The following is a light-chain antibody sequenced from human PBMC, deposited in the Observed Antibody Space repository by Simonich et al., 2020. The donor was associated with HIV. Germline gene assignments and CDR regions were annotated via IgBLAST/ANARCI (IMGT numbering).Light chain of an antibody. V-gene: IGKV1-16*01. Sequence: IQMTQSPSSLSASVGERVTITCLASQGISNSLAWYQQKPVKAPKLLIYASSTLQSGVPARFSGSGAGTDFTLTISCLQSEDVATYYCQQYNSYPYIFGQGTKLEIK. CDR3: QQYNSYPYI. CDR1: QGISNS. J-gene: IGKJ2*01. CDR2: ASS.